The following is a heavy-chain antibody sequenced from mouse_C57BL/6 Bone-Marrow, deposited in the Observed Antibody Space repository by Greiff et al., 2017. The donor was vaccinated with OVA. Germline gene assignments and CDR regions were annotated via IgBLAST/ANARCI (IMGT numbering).Heavy chain of an antibody. V-gene: IGHV1-50*01. D-gene: IGHD2-3*01. J-gene: IGHJ4*01. CDR3: AREAIYDGYFLYAMDY. CDR1: GYTFTSYW. Sequence: VQLQQPGAELVKPGASVKLSCKASGYTFTSYWMQWVKQRPGQGLEWIGEIDPSDSYTNYNQKFKGKATLTVDTSSSTAYMHLSSLTSEDSAVYYCAREAIYDGYFLYAMDYWGQGTSVTVSS. CDR2: IDPSDSYT.